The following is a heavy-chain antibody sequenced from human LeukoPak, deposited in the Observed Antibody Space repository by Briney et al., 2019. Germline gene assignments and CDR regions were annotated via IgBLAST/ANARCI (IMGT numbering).Heavy chain of an antibody. V-gene: IGHV4-30-2*01. Sequence: LRLSCAASGFTFSSYAMSWVRQAPGKGLEWIGYIYHSGSTYYNPSLKSRVTISVDRSKNQFSLKLSSVTAADTAVYYCARGGDFDYWGQGTLVTVSS. CDR2: IYHSGST. CDR1: GFTFSSYA. D-gene: IGHD3-16*01. J-gene: IGHJ4*02. CDR3: ARGGDFDY.